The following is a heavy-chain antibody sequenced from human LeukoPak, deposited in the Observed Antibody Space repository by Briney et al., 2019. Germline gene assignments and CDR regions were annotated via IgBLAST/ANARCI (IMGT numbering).Heavy chain of an antibody. CDR2: IYSGGST. CDR3: ARAPSTNWGYYYGMDV. J-gene: IGHJ6*02. CDR1: GFTVSSNY. Sequence: GGSLRLSCAASGFTVSSNYMSWVRQAPGKGLEWVSVIYSGGSTYYADSVKGRFTISRDTSKNTLYLQMNSLRAEDTAVYYCARAPSTNWGYYYGMDVWGQGTTVTVSS. D-gene: IGHD7-27*01. V-gene: IGHV3-66*01.